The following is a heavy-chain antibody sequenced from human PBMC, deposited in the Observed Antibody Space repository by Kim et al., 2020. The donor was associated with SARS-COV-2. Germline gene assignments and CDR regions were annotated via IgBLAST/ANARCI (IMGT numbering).Heavy chain of an antibody. Sequence: KGQFTVSRDTSKNTLYLQMNSLRADDTAVYYCARGAVAGTAFYYYYGMDVWGQGTTVTVSS. CDR3: ARGAVAGTAFYYYYGMDV. D-gene: IGHD6-19*01. V-gene: IGHV3-53*01. J-gene: IGHJ6*02.